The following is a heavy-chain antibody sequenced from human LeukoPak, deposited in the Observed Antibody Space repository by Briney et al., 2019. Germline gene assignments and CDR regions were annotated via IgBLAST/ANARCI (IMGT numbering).Heavy chain of an antibody. D-gene: IGHD6-13*01. CDR1: GYTFTSYY. J-gene: IGHJ6*02. V-gene: IGHV1-46*01. Sequence: GASVKVSCKASGYTFTSYYMHWVRQAPGQGLEWMGIINPSGGSTSYAQKLQGRVTMTTDTSTSTAYMELRSLRSDDTAVYYCARDGYSSSWSHYYYYYGMDVWGQGTTVTVSS. CDR2: INPSGGST. CDR3: ARDGYSSSWSHYYYYYGMDV.